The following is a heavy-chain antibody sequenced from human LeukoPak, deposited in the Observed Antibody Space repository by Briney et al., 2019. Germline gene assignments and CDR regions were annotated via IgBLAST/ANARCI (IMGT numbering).Heavy chain of an antibody. J-gene: IGHJ4*02. Sequence: PSETLSLTCAVYGGSFSGYYWSWIRQPPGKGLEWVSSISSSSSYIYYADSVKGRFTISRDNAKNSLYLQMNSLRAEDTAVYYCARGGYSSADYWGQGTLVTVSS. V-gene: IGHV3-21*01. CDR1: GGSFSGYY. CDR2: ISSSSSYI. D-gene: IGHD6-19*01. CDR3: ARGGYSSADY.